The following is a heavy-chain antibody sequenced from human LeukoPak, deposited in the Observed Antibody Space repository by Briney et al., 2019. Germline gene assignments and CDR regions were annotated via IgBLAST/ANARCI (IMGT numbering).Heavy chain of an antibody. D-gene: IGHD6-19*01. V-gene: IGHV4-4*02. CDR3: ARDGRGWPRPSYSSGSSLDY. CDR1: GGSISSSNW. CDR2: IYHSGST. Sequence: SETLSLTCAVSGGSISSSNWWSWVRQPPGKGLEWIGEIYHSGSTNYNPSLKSRVTISVDKSKNQFSLKLSSVTAADTAVYYCARDGRGWPRPSYSSGSSLDYLGQGTLVTVSS. J-gene: IGHJ4*02.